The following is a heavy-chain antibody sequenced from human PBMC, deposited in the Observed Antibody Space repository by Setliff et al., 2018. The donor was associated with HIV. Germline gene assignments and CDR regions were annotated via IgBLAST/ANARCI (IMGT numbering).Heavy chain of an antibody. V-gene: IGHV1-2*06. J-gene: IGHJ4*02. CDR3: ARGQGPVDY. CDR2: ISPNSGGT. Sequence: GASVKVSCKASGYIFSHYYTHWVRQAPGQGLEWMGRISPNSGGTHYPQKFQGRATLTSDTSISTAYMELSGLRPDDTAVYYCARGQGPVDYWGQGTLVTVSS. CDR1: GYIFSHYY.